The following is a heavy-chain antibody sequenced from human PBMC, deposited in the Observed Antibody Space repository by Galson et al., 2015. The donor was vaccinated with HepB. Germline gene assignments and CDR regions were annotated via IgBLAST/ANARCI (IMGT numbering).Heavy chain of an antibody. V-gene: IGHV1-3*01. Sequence: SCKASGYTFTSYAMHWVRQAPGQRLEWMGWINAGNGNTKYSQKFQGRVTITRDTSASTAYMELSSLRSEDTAVYYCAREGIAAAGTEEAFDIWGQGTMVTVSS. CDR1: GYTFTSYA. J-gene: IGHJ3*02. D-gene: IGHD6-13*01. CDR3: AREGIAAAGTEEAFDI. CDR2: INAGNGNT.